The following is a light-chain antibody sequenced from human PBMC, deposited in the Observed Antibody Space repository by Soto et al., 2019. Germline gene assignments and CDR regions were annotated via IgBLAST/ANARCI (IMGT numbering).Light chain of an antibody. CDR2: TEY. CDR3: QKSFSKQRT. J-gene: IGKJ1*01. Sequence: DIQMTQSPSSRAASVFGKLTITFRASQNIIKSLNWYKQKPGQAPKILINTEYGLQSEVQYRFSGSGSGKDFTLTISSMQPEDFENYFCQKSFSKQRTFGKGPTV. V-gene: IGKV1-39*01. CDR1: QNIIKS.